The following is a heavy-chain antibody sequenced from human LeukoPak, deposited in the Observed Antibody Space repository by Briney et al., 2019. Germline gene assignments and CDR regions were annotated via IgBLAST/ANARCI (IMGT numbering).Heavy chain of an antibody. Sequence: GGSLRLSCAASGFTFSSYSMNWVRQAPGKGLEWVSSISSSSTYIYYADSVKGRFTISRDNAKNSLYLQMNSLRAEDTAVYYCARHVVAVGFDYWGQGTLVTVSS. CDR3: ARHVVAVGFDY. J-gene: IGHJ4*02. D-gene: IGHD3-22*01. CDR1: GFTFSSYS. V-gene: IGHV3-21*01. CDR2: ISSSSTYI.